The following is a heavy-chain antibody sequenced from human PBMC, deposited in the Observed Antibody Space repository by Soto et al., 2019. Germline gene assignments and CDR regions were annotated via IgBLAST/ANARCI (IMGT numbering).Heavy chain of an antibody. J-gene: IGHJ6*03. V-gene: IGHV4-31*03. CDR2: IYYSGST. Sequence: SETLSLTCTVSGGSISSGGYYWSWIRQHPGKGLEWIGYIYYSGSTYYNPSLKSRVTISVDTSKNQFSLKLSSVTAADTAVYYCARHSSYDFWSGYYTLSGDYYYYYYMDVWGKGTTVTVSS. CDR3: ARHSSYDFWSGYYTLSGDYYYYYYMDV. D-gene: IGHD3-3*01. CDR1: GGSISSGGYY.